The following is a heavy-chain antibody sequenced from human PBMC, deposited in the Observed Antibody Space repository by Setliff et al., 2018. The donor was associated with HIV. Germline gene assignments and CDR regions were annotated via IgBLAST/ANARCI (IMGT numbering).Heavy chain of an antibody. CDR1: GASISSHY. D-gene: IGHD6-13*01. V-gene: IGHV4-59*11. Sequence: SETLSLTCTVSGASISSHYWSWIRQPPGKGLEWIGYIYFSGTTNYNPSLKSRVTISVDTSKNQFSLNLNSVTAADTAVYYCARAISAAGIAPFDFWGQGTGHRLL. CDR3: ARAISAAGIAPFDF. J-gene: IGHJ4*02. CDR2: IYFSGTT.